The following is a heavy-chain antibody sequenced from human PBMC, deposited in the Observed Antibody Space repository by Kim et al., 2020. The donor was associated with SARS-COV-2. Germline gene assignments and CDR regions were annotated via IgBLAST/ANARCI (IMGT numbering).Heavy chain of an antibody. Sequence: AQKFQGRVTMTRDTSTSTVYMELSSLRSEDTAVYYCARSLGSIGDFGGMDWGQGTLVTVSS. CDR3: ARSLGSIGDFGGMD. J-gene: IGHJ4*02. V-gene: IGHV1-46*01. D-gene: IGHD2-21*01.